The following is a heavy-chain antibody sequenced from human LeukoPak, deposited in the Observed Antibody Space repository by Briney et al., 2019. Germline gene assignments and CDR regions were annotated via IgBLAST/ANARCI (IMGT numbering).Heavy chain of an antibody. CDR3: ARVAYSAYDYPTLLPPFDY. Sequence: GGSLRLSCAASGFTFSRYSMNWVRQVPGKGLEWVSGINWSDGSTAYADSVKGRFTISRDNAKNSLYLQMNSLRAEDTALYSCARVAYSAYDYPTLLPPFDYWGQGTLVTVSS. D-gene: IGHD5-12*01. V-gene: IGHV3-20*04. CDR1: GFTFSRYS. CDR2: INWSDGST. J-gene: IGHJ4*02.